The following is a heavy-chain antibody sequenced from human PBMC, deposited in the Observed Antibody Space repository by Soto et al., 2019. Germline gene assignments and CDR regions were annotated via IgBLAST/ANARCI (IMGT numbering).Heavy chain of an antibody. J-gene: IGHJ4*02. CDR1: GGSISRYS. Sequence: PSDTLSLTCTVSGGSISRYSWSWIRQPPGKGLECIGCIYYSGSTDYNPSLRGRVTISVDTSKNQFSLKLSSVTAADTAVYYCARRSNFYYGFDYWGRGTLVTVS. CDR2: IYYSGST. CDR3: ARRSNFYYGFDY. V-gene: IGHV4-59*08. D-gene: IGHD3-22*01.